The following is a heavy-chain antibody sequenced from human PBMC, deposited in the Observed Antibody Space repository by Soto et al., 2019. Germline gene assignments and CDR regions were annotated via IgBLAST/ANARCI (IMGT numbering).Heavy chain of an antibody. CDR3: ATHFGAALYNIYYYYGMDV. CDR2: IYPGDSDT. Sequence: XGXLKISCKVSGYXFTSYCIGWVRQMPGKGLECMGIIYPGDSDTRDSPSFQGQVTISADKSISTAYMQWSSLKASDTAMYYCATHFGAALYNIYYYYGMDVWGQGTTGTVSS. D-gene: IGHD6-6*01. V-gene: IGHV5-51*01. J-gene: IGHJ6*02. CDR1: GYXFTSYC.